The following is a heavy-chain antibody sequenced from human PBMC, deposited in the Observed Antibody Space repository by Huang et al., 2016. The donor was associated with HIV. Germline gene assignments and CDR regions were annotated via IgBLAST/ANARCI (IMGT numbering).Heavy chain of an antibody. V-gene: IGHV3-30*04. J-gene: IGHJ4*02. CDR1: GFTFSNYA. CDR2: ISNEGRTK. Sequence: QVQLVESGGGVVQPGTSLRLSCAASGFTFSNYAMNWVRQAPGKGLEWVAVISNEGRTKYYADSVKGRFTISRDNSKNTVYLQMNSLRAEDTAVYYCARSEPSRYYFDYWGQGTLVTVSS. CDR3: ARSEPSRYYFDY.